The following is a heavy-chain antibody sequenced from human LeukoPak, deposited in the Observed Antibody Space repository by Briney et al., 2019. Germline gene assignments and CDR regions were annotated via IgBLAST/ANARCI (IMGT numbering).Heavy chain of an antibody. CDR1: GFTFSSYS. CDR2: ISSSSSYI. CDR3: ARARAARSNWFDP. D-gene: IGHD6-6*01. Sequence: PGGSLRLSCAASGFTFSSYSMNWVRQAPGKGLEWVSSISSSSSYIYYADSVKGRFTISRDNAKNSLYLQMNSLRAEDTAVHYCARARAARSNWFDPWGQGTLVTVSS. V-gene: IGHV3-21*01. J-gene: IGHJ5*02.